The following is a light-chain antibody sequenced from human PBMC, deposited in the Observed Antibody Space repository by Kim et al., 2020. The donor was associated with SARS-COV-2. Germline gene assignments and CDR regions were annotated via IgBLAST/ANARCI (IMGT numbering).Light chain of an antibody. J-gene: IGLJ1*01. V-gene: IGLV2-14*04. CDR2: DVS. CDR3: TSYTSSSTYV. CDR1: SSDVVGYNY. Sequence: GQSLTISCTGTSSDVVGYNYVSWSQQHPGKAPKVMIFDVSKRPSGVSNRFSGSKSGNTASLTIFGLQAEDEADYYCTSYTSSSTYVFGTGTKVTVL.